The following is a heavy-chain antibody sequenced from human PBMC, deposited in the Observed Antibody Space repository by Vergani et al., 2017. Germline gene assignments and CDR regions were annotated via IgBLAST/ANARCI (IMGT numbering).Heavy chain of an antibody. J-gene: IGHJ2*01. D-gene: IGHD3-22*01. CDR3: AREYIYDSSGYRYWYFDL. Sequence: EVQLVESGGGLVKPGGSLRLSCAASGFTFSSYSMNWVRQAPGKGLERVSSISSSSSYIYYADSVKGRFTISRDNAKNSLYLQMNSLRAEDTAVYYCAREYIYDSSGYRYWYFDLWGRGTLVTVSS. CDR2: ISSSSSYI. CDR1: GFTFSSYS. V-gene: IGHV3-21*01.